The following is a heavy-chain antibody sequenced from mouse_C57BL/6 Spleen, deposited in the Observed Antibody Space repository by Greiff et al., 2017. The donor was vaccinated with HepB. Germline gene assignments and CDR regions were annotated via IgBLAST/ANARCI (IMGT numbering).Heavy chain of an antibody. D-gene: IGHD1-1*01. V-gene: IGHV10-1*01. J-gene: IGHJ3*01. CDR1: GFSFNTYA. CDR3: VRHGGYYGSSYLAWFAY. CDR2: IRSKSNNYAT. Sequence: EVQLQESGGGLVQPKGSLKLSCAASGFSFNTYAMNWVRQAPGKGLEWVARIRSKSNNYATYYADSVKDRFTISRDDSESMLYLQMNNLKTEDTAMYYCVRHGGYYGSSYLAWFAYWGQGTLVTVSA.